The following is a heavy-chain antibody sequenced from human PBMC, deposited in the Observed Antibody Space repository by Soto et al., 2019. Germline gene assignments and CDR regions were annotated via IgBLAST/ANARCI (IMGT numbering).Heavy chain of an antibody. CDR3: AGEKWPGTNWFDP. V-gene: IGHV4-30-2*01. Sequence: QLQLQESGSGLVKPSQTLSLTCAVSGGSISSGDYSWSWIRQPPGKGLEWIGYIYHSGSTYYNPSHKSRLIISVDRYKNQFSLKLPSVTAADTAVYYCAGEKWPGTNWFDPWGQGTLVTVSS. CDR1: GGSISSGDYS. D-gene: IGHD5-12*01. J-gene: IGHJ5*02. CDR2: IYHSGST.